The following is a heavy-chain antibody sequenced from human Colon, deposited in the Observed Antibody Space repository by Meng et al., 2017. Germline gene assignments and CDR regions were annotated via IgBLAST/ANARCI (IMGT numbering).Heavy chain of an antibody. D-gene: IGHD5-12*01. CDR1: GYIFPTYG. V-gene: IGHV1-18*01. J-gene: IGHJ5*02. Sequence: AQLVQFGAEFKNPGASVRVSCKASGYIFPTYGFTWVRQAPGQGLEWVGWIAYNGKTNYAEKLQDRVTMTTDTSTTTAYMELRNLRSDDTAVYYCARVPVAHNWFDPWGQGTLVTVSS. CDR2: IAYNGKT. CDR3: ARVPVAHNWFDP.